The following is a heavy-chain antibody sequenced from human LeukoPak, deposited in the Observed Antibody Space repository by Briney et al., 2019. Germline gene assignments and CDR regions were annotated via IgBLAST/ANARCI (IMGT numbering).Heavy chain of an antibody. D-gene: IGHD3-22*01. CDR2: INPNSGGT. CDR3: ARVRFGDYYDSSGYRYNWFDP. CDR1: GYTFTSYD. Sequence: ASVKVSCKASGYTFTSYDINWVRQAPGQGLEWMGWINPNSGGTNYAQKFQGRVTMTRDTSISTAYMELSRLRSDDTAVYYCARVRFGDYYDSSGYRYNWFDPWGQGTLVTVSS. V-gene: IGHV1-2*02. J-gene: IGHJ5*02.